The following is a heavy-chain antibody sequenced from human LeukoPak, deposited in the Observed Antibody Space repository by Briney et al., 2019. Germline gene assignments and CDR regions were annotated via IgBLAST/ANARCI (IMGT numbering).Heavy chain of an antibody. CDR2: IFYDGAIQ. Sequence: GGSLRLSCAASGFTFTHYAMHWVRQTPGKGLEWVAVIFYDGAIQYYSDSVRGRLIVSRDNPKNTLYLQMNSLRAEDTAVYYCARDPRGPAGYDSPARDTFDYWGQGTLVTVSS. J-gene: IGHJ4*02. V-gene: IGHV3-30*03. CDR3: ARDPRGPAGYDSPARDTFDY. CDR1: GFTFTHYA. D-gene: IGHD3-22*01.